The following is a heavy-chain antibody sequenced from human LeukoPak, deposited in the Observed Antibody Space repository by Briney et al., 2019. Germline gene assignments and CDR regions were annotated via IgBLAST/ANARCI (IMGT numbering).Heavy chain of an antibody. V-gene: IGHV1-18*01. D-gene: IGHD4-23*01. J-gene: IGHJ4*02. CDR2: ISAYNGNT. CDR1: GYTFTSYG. CDR3: AREIISHYGGNFHFDY. Sequence: GASVKVSCKASGYTFTSYGISWVRQAPGQGLEWMGWISAYNGNTNYAQKLQGRVTMTTDTSTSTAYMELRSLRSDDTAVYYCAREIISHYGGNFHFDYWGQGTLVTVSS.